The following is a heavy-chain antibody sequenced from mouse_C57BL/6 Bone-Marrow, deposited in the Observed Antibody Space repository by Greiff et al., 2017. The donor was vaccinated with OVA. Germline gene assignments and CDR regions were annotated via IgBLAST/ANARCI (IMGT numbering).Heavy chain of an antibody. Sequence: EVQRVESGGGLVQPGGSLKLSCAASGFTFSDYYMYWVRQTPEKRLEWVAYISNGGGSTYYPDTVKGRFTISRDNAKNTLYLQMSRLKSEDTAMYYCARRGGGDYFDYWGQGTTLTVSS. V-gene: IGHV5-12*01. CDR3: ARRGGGDYFDY. J-gene: IGHJ2*01. CDR1: GFTFSDYY. CDR2: ISNGGGST. D-gene: IGHD1-1*02.